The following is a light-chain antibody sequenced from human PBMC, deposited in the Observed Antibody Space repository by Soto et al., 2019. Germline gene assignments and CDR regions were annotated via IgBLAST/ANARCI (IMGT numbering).Light chain of an antibody. Sequence: DIQMTQSPSSVSASVGERVTITCRASQDISSWLAWYQQKPGKAPKRLIYAASSWHSGVPARFSGSDSGTDFALTISSVQPEDSATYYCQQANSFPLTFGGGTKVEI. CDR1: QDISSW. J-gene: IGKJ4*01. CDR2: AAS. CDR3: QQANSFPLT. V-gene: IGKV1-12*01.